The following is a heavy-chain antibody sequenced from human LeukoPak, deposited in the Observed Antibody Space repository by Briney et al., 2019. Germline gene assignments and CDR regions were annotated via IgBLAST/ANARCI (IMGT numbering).Heavy chain of an antibody. Sequence: SETLSLTCTVSGGSIDSFFWSWIRQPPGKALERIGDVHYSGNTNYNPSLKSRVTISLDTSKIQFSLSLNSMTAADTAVYYCARGFSSGRFDPWGQGALVTVSS. J-gene: IGHJ5*02. D-gene: IGHD3-10*01. CDR1: GGSIDSFF. CDR2: VHYSGNT. CDR3: ARGFSSGRFDP. V-gene: IGHV4-59*08.